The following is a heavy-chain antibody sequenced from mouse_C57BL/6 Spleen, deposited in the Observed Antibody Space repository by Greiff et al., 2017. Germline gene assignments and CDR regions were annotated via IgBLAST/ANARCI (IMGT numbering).Heavy chain of an antibody. CDR2: LSSGGDYI. CDR1: GFTFSSYA. V-gene: IGHV5-9-1*02. Sequence: EVKLMESGEGLVKPGGSLKLSCAASGFTFSSYAMSWVRQTPERRLEWVAYLSSGGDYIYYAGTVEGRFTISRDDARNTLYLQMSSLKSEDTAVYYCTRGGLLPLFDYWGQGTTLTVSS. CDR3: TRGGLLPLFDY. D-gene: IGHD2-3*01. J-gene: IGHJ2*01.